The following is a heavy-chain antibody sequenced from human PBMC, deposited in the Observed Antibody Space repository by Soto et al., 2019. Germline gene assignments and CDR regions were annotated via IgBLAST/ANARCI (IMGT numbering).Heavy chain of an antibody. CDR2: IWYDGSNK. V-gene: IGHV3-33*06. CDR3: AKGGYSSSWYQLDY. J-gene: IGHJ4*02. Sequence: QVQLVESGGGVVQPGRSLRLSCAASGFTFSSYGMHWVRQAPGKGLEWVAVIWYDGSNKYYADSVKGRFTISRDNSKNTLYLQMNGLRAEDTAVYYCAKGGYSSSWYQLDYWGQGALVTVSS. CDR1: GFTFSSYG. D-gene: IGHD6-13*01.